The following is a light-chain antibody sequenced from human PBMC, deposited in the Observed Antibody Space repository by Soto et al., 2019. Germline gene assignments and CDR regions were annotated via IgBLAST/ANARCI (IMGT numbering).Light chain of an antibody. Sequence: DIQMTQSPSSLSASVGDRVTITCRASQSISSYLNWYQQKPGKAPKLLIYAASSLQSGVPSRFSGSGSGTDFTLTISSLQPEDFATYYCQQSGTFGQRTKVEIK. CDR1: QSISSY. CDR3: QQSGT. CDR2: AAS. J-gene: IGKJ1*01. V-gene: IGKV1-39*01.